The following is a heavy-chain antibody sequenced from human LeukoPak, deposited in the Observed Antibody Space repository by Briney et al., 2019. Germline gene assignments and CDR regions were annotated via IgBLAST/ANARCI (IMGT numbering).Heavy chain of an antibody. D-gene: IGHD2-2*01. CDR1: GYTFTSYY. V-gene: IGHV1-46*01. CDR3: ATLNCSSTSCQRNPFDY. J-gene: IGHJ4*02. Sequence: ASAKVSCKASGYTFTSYYVHWVRQAPGQGLEWMGIINPSGGSTSYAQKFQGRVTMTRDTSTSTVYMELSSLGSGDTAVYYCATLNCSSTSCQRNPFDYWGQGTLVTVSS. CDR2: INPSGGST.